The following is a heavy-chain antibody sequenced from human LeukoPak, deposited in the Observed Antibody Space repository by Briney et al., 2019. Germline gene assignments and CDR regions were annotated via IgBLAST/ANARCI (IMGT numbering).Heavy chain of an antibody. V-gene: IGHV4-30-2*01. CDR2: IYHSGST. J-gene: IGHJ4*02. D-gene: IGHD6-19*01. CDR1: GGSISSGGYS. CDR3: ASLAVAGTHFDY. Sequence: KSSETLSLTCTVSGGSISSGGYSWSWIRQPPGKGLEWIGYIYHSGSTYYNPSLKSRVTISVDRSKNQFSLKLSSVTAADTAVYYCASLAVAGTHFDYWGQGTLVTVSS.